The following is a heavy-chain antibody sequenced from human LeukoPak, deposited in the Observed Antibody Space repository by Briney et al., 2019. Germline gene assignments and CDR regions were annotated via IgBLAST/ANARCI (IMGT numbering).Heavy chain of an antibody. V-gene: IGHV4-4*07. CDR3: ARGGWEYNWFDP. Sequence: SETLSLTCTVSGGSISSYYWSWIRQPAGKGLEWIGRIYTSGSTNYNPSLKSRVTMSVDTSRNQFSLKLSSVTAADTAVYYCARGGWEYNWFDPWGQGTLVTVSS. CDR2: IYTSGST. D-gene: IGHD1-26*01. J-gene: IGHJ5*02. CDR1: GGSISSYY.